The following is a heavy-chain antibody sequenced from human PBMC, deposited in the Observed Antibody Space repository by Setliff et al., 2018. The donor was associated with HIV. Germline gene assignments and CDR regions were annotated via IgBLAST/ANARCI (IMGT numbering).Heavy chain of an antibody. J-gene: IGHJ4*01. CDR3: ARTRGYSYGTLAGFDY. Sequence: SETLSLTCTVSGGSISSYYWSWIRQPPGKGLEWIGYISYSGSTNYSPSLESRVAMSVDTSKQQFSLEVSSVTAADTAVYYCARTRGYSYGTLAGFDYWGRGSLVTVSS. D-gene: IGHD5-18*01. CDR1: GGSISSYY. V-gene: IGHV4-59*01. CDR2: ISYSGST.